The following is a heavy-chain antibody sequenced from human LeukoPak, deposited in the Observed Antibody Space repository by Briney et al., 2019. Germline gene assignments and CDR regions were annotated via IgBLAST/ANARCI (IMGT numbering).Heavy chain of an antibody. D-gene: IGHD2-21*02. J-gene: IGHJ3*02. CDR3: ASQRLSDAFDI. CDR2: INPNSGGT. Sequence: ASVKVSCKASGGTFSSYAISWVRQAPGQGLEWMGWINPNSGGTNYAQKFQGRVTMTRDTSISTAYMELSRLRSDDTAVYYCASQRLSDAFDIWGQGTMVTVSS. V-gene: IGHV1-2*02. CDR1: GGTFSSYA.